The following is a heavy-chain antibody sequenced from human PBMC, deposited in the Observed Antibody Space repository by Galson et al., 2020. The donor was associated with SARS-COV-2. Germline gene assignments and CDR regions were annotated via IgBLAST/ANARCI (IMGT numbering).Heavy chain of an antibody. CDR3: ARAGLYYYDSSGQVYGMDV. Sequence: GGSLRLSCAASGFTFSSYSMNWVRQAPGKGLEWVSYISSSSSTIYYADSVKGRFTISRDNAKNSLYLQMNSLRAEDTAVYYCARAGLYYYDSSGQVYGMDVWGQGTTVTVSS. CDR2: ISSSSSTI. D-gene: IGHD3-22*01. V-gene: IGHV3-48*01. J-gene: IGHJ6*02. CDR1: GFTFSSYS.